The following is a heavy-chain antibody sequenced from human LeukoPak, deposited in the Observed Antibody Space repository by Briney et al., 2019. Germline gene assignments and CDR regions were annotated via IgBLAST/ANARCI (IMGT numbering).Heavy chain of an antibody. D-gene: IGHD4-17*01. CDR1: GYSLTALA. J-gene: IGHJ5*02. CDR3: ASDRTMTTVTSGQSWDDP. CDR2: FDPDDGAR. V-gene: IGHV1-24*01. Sequence: ASVKVSCKVSGYSLTALAIHWGRQAPGKGLEWMGRFDPDDGARIYSQRFQDRFLMTEDPSSDTAYMELSGLRSEDTAVYFCASDRTMTTVTSGQSWDDPWGQGTLVTVSS.